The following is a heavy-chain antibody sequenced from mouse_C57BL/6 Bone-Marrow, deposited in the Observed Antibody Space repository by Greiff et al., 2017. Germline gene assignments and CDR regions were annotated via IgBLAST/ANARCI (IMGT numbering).Heavy chain of an antibody. Sequence: VQLQQPGAELVKPGASVKMSCKASGYTFTSYWITWVKQRPGQGLEWIGDIYPGSGRTHYNETFKSKATLTVDTSSSTAYLQLSSLTSEDSAFYYFARSSGGRVYFDVWVTGTTVTVSS. CDR1: GYTFTSYW. V-gene: IGHV1-55*01. D-gene: IGHD1-1*01. J-gene: IGHJ1*03. CDR3: ARSSGGRVYFDV. CDR2: IYPGSGRT.